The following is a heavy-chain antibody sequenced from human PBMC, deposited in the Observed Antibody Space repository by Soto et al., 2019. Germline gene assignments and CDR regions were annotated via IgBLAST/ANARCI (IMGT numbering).Heavy chain of an antibody. CDR2: ISSDSRTI. D-gene: IGHD3-3*01. CDR3: ARIKLVEWFFINVDVYDMDV. Sequence: LRLSCVASGFSLSDYAVNWVRQAPGKGLEWVSFISSDSRTIYYADSVEGRFTVSRDNARNSVSLQMDSLRDEDAAVYYCARIKLVEWFFINVDVYDMDVWGQGTSVTVSS. J-gene: IGHJ6*02. CDR1: GFSLSDYA. V-gene: IGHV3-48*02.